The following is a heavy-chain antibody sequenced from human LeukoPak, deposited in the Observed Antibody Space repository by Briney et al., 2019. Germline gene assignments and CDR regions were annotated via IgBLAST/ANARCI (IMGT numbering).Heavy chain of an antibody. V-gene: IGHV3-23*01. CDR1: GFTFSSYT. D-gene: IGHD6-19*01. Sequence: GGSLRLSCAASGFTFSSYTMSWVRQAPGKGLEWVSSISGSGGYTYYADSVKGRFTISRDNSKNTLYLQMNSLRAEDTGVYYCAKDLSSGSRRAYWGQGTLVTVSS. J-gene: IGHJ4*02. CDR2: ISGSGGYT. CDR3: AKDLSSGSRRAY.